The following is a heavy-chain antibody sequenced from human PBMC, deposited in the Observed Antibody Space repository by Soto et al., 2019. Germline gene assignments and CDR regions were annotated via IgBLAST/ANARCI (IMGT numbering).Heavy chain of an antibody. CDR3: ARGRIYPNWFDP. V-gene: IGHV4-34*01. J-gene: IGHJ5*02. CDR1: GGSFSGYY. CDR2: INHSGST. Sequence: QVQLQQWGAGLLKPSETLSLTCAVYGGSFSGYYWSWIRQPPGKGLEWIGEINHSGSTNYNPSLKSRVTISVDTSKNQFSLQLSSVTAADTAVYYCARGRIYPNWFDPWGQGTLVTVSS.